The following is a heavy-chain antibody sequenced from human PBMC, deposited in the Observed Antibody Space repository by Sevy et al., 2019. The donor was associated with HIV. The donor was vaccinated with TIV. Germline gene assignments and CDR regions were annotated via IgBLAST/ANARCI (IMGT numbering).Heavy chain of an antibody. CDR2: INYNADNI. D-gene: IGHD1-26*01. V-gene: IGHV3-9*01. CDR3: TNDAGSGSFFSGYSYWNYMDV. J-gene: IGHJ6*03. CDR1: GVNLNDYA. Sequence: SLRLSCTASGVNLNDYAMHWVRQVPGKGLEWVSSINYNADNIFYADSVKGRFTISRVNGQKSLYLQMDSLRVDDTALYFCTNDAGSGSFFSGYSYWNYMDVWGQGTTVTVSS.